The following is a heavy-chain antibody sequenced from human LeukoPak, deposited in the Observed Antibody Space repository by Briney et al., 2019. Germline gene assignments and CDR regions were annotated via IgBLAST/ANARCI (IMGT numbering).Heavy chain of an antibody. Sequence: GGSLRLSCAASGFTFTTYAFHWVRQAPGKGREWVAVISFDGNNKFYADYVKGRFTISRDNSKNTVYLQMNNLRVDDTAVYHCARARGYCSSTSCYGGLGWFDPWGQGTLVTVSS. J-gene: IGHJ5*02. D-gene: IGHD2-2*01. V-gene: IGHV3-30-3*01. CDR2: ISFDGNNK. CDR3: ARARGYCSSTSCYGGLGWFDP. CDR1: GFTFTTYA.